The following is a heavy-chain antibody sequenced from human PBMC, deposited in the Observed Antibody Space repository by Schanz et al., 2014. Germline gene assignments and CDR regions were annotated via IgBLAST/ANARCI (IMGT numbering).Heavy chain of an antibody. J-gene: IGHJ5*02. Sequence: QVQLVQSGAEVRKPGASVRVSCKASGYSFAAFFIHWVRQTPGQGLEWMGCINPYSGATYYAQKFQGRVTLTSDASRTTVYMEVHSLTSDDTAVFFCARDQTGPTNWFDPWGQGTLVTVSS. CDR3: ARDQTGPTNWFDP. CDR1: GYSFAAFF. D-gene: IGHD7-27*01. V-gene: IGHV1-2*02. CDR2: INPYSGAT.